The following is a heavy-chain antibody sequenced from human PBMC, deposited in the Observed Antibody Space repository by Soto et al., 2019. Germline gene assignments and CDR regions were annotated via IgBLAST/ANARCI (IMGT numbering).Heavy chain of an antibody. J-gene: IGHJ4*02. V-gene: IGHV2-5*02. D-gene: IGHD3-16*01. CDR3: ARGSYDVGFDY. CDR2: IYWDDDK. CDR1: GFSLSTSGLN. Sequence: QITLKESGPTLVKPTQTLTLTCSFSGFSLSTSGLNVGWIRQPPGKALEWLALIYWDDDKRYSPSLRSRLTIAKDTSKNKVVLTMTNLDPVDTATYFCARGSYDVGFDYRGQGTLVTVSS.